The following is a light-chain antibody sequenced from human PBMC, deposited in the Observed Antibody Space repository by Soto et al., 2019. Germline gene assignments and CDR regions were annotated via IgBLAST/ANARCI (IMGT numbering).Light chain of an antibody. CDR3: LQHNTYPRT. J-gene: IGKJ1*01. V-gene: IGKV1-5*01. Sequence: DIQMTQSPSTLSASVGDRVTITCRASQSISSWLAWYQQKPAKAPKRLIYAASSLQSGVPSRFSGSGSGTEFTLTISSLQPEDSATYFCLQHNTYPRTFGQGTKVDIK. CDR2: AAS. CDR1: QSISSW.